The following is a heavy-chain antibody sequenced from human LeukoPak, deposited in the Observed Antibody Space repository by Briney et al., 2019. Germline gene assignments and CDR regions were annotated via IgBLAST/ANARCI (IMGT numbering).Heavy chain of an antibody. Sequence: PSETLSLTCAVYGGSFSGYYWGWIRRPPGKGLEWIGSIYHSGSTYYNPSLKSRVTISVDTSKNQFSLKLSSVTAADTAVYYCARVSLLWFGEKMGYFDYWGQGTLVTVSS. CDR2: IYHSGST. J-gene: IGHJ4*02. CDR3: ARVSLLWFGEKMGYFDY. V-gene: IGHV4-38-2*01. D-gene: IGHD3-10*01. CDR1: GGSFSGYY.